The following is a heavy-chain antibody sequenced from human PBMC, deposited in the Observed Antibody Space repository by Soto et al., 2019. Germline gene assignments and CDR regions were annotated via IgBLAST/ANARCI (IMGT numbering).Heavy chain of an antibody. CDR1: GDTFSFYT. CDR2: INPIVSMS. J-gene: IGHJ4*02. Sequence: VQLVQSGTEVKKPGSSVKVSCKASGDTFSFYTINWVRQAPGLGLEWVGRINPIVSMSNYAQKFQGRVSMTADKSPSKAYTALRRLRSDDTAMYFWAASYGSGYRAFDYWGQGALGIVA. V-gene: IGHV1-69*02. CDR3: AASYGSGYRAFDY. D-gene: IGHD3-10*01.